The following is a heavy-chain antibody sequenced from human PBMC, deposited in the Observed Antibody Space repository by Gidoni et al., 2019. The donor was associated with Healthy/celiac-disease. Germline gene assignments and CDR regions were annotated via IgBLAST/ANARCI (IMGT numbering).Heavy chain of an antibody. V-gene: IGHV3-21*01. CDR2: ISSSSSYI. CDR1: GFPFSSYS. CDR3: ARGRTYDSSGYTFDY. J-gene: IGHJ4*02. D-gene: IGHD3-22*01. Sequence: EVQLVESGGGLVKPGGSLRLSCAASGFPFSSYSMNWARQAPGKGLEWVSSISSSSSYIYYADSVKGRFTISRDNAKNSLYLQMNSLRAEDTAVYYCARGRTYDSSGYTFDYWGQGTLVTVSS.